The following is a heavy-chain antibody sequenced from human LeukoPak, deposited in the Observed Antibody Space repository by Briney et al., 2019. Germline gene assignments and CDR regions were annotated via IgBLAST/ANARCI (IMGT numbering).Heavy chain of an antibody. J-gene: IGHJ3*02. D-gene: IGHD3-10*01. CDR1: GGSISSYY. Sequence: SETLSLTCTVSGGSISSYYWSWIRQPPGKGLEWIGYIYYSGNTNYNPSLKSRVTISVDTSKNQFSLKLSSVTAADTAVYYCARLAPPPTTMVRGVYAFDIWGQGTMVTVSS. CDR2: IYYSGNT. V-gene: IGHV4-59*08. CDR3: ARLAPPPTTMVRGVYAFDI.